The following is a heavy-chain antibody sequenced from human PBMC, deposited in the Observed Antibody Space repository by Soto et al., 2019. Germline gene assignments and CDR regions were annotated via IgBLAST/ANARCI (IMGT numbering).Heavy chain of an antibody. CDR2: IIPIFGTA. D-gene: IGHD1-7*01. CDR3: ARRKIITGTTNYYYYGMDV. Sequence: GASVKVSCKASGGTFSSYAISWVRQAPGQGLEWMGGIIPIFGTANYAQKFQGRVTITADKSTSTAYMELSSLRSEDTAVYYCARRKIITGTTNYYYYGMDVWGQGTTVTVSS. CDR1: GGTFSSYA. J-gene: IGHJ6*02. V-gene: IGHV1-69*06.